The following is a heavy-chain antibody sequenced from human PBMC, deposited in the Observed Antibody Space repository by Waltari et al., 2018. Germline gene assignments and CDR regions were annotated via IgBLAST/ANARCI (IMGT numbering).Heavy chain of an antibody. Sequence: FVSASDYWSWVRQPPGRGLEWIGQVRVDWKTNDNPSFASRVTMSLDTSTYHFALKLTAATAADTALYYCARDRGRGLYLDTGGQGTLVTVSP. CDR1: FVSASDY. V-gene: IGHV4-4*02. D-gene: IGHD1-1*01. J-gene: IGHJ4*02. CDR2: VRVDWKT. CDR3: ARDRGRGLYLDT.